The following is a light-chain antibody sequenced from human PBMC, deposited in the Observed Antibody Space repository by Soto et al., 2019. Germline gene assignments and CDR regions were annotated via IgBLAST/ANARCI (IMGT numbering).Light chain of an antibody. CDR1: QSLSSSQ. V-gene: IGKV3-20*01. Sequence: EIVLTQSPGTLSLSPGERATLSCRASQSLSSSQLAWYQQKPGQAPRLLIHDASSRATGISDRFTGSGSGTDFTLTITTLEPEDFAVYYCQQYGSSPRTFXLGTKVDI. J-gene: IGKJ1*01. CDR2: DAS. CDR3: QQYGSSPRT.